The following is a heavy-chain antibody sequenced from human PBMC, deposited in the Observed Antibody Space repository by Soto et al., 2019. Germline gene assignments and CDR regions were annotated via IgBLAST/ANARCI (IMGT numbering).Heavy chain of an antibody. J-gene: IGHJ4*02. CDR1: GGTFSIYT. D-gene: IGHD3-22*01. V-gene: IGHV1-69*02. Sequence: QVQLVQSGAEVKKPGSSVKVSCKASGGTFSIYTISWVRQAPGQGLEWMGRIIPILGLANYAQKFQGRVMITADKSTSTAYMELSSLRSEDTAVYYCASRYDSSDYWGQGTLVTVSS. CDR3: ASRYDSSDY. CDR2: IIPILGLA.